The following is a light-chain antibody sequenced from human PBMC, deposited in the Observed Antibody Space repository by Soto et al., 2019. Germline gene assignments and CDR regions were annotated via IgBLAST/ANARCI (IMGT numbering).Light chain of an antibody. CDR3: SSYTTSSTRV. CDR2: EVT. J-gene: IGLJ1*01. V-gene: IGLV2-14*01. CDR1: SSDIGAFNH. Sequence: QSALTQPASVSDSPGQSITISCIGTSSDIGAFNHVSWHQQHPGKAPKLIIYEVTNRPSGVSNRFSGSKSGNTASLTISGLQAEDEADYYCSSYTTSSTRVFGTGTKLTVL.